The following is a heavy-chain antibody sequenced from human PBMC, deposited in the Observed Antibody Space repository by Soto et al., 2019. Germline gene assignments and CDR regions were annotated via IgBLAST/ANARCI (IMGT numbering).Heavy chain of an antibody. J-gene: IGHJ6*02. CDR2: ISSSSSYI. CDR1: GCTFNSHN. CDR3: ARDLVVTAIWDYYYYYGMDV. V-gene: IGHV3-21*01. D-gene: IGHD2-21*02. Sequence: GVSLRLSWAASGCTFNSHNMNWIRQAPGKGLEWVSSISSSSSYIYYADSVKGRFTISRDNAKNSLYLQMNSLRAEDTAVYYCARDLVVTAIWDYYYYYGMDVWGQGTTVTVSS.